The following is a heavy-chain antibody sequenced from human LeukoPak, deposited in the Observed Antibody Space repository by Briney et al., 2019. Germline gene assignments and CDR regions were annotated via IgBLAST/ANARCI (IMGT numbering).Heavy chain of an antibody. CDR2: ISGSGGST. D-gene: IGHD3-16*02. CDR1: GFTFNSYA. J-gene: IGHJ4*02. Sequence: PGGSLRLSCTASGFTFNSYAMSWVRQAPGKGLEWVSGISGSGGSTYYADSVKGRFTISRASSRNTLFLQMNSLRAEDTAVYYCAKSLGGVIVTSFDYWGQGTLVTVSS. V-gene: IGHV3-23*01. CDR3: AKSLGGVIVTSFDY.